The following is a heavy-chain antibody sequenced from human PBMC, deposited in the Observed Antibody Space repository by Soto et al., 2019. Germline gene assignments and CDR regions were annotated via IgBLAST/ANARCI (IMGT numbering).Heavy chain of an antibody. CDR3: AKNRHANPPYYYYYYGMDV. CDR2: ISYDGSNK. V-gene: IGHV3-30*18. CDR1: GFSFRSYG. Sequence: GGSLRLSCAASGFSFRSYGMHWVRQAPGKGLEWVAVISYDGSNKFHADSVKGRFTISRDNSKSTLYLQMNSLRAEDTAVYYCAKNRHANPPYYYYYYGMDVWGQGTTVTV. J-gene: IGHJ6*02.